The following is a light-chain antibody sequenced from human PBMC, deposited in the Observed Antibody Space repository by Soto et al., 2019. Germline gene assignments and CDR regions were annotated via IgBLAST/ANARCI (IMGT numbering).Light chain of an antibody. CDR2: ANN. CDR3: CSYAGTYTHVV. CDR1: SSNIGANYD. Sequence: QSVLTQPPSVSGAPGQRVTISCTGSSSNIGANYDVHWYQQRPGSAPKLLIFANNNRPSGVPDRFSGSKSGTSASLAITGLQAEDEADYYCCSYAGTYTHVVFGGGTKLTVL. V-gene: IGLV1-40*01. J-gene: IGLJ2*01.